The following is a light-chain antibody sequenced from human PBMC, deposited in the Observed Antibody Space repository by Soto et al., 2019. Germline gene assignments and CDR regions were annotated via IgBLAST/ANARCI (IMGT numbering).Light chain of an antibody. CDR2: AAS. V-gene: IGKV1D-16*01. CDR3: QQYNVYPLT. Sequence: DVQMTQSPSSLSASVGDRVTITCRASQDIKSWLAWYQQKPGQAPKSLIYAASSLQTGVPSRFSGSESGTDFTLTISSLQPEDSATYYCQQYNVYPLTFGGGTKVEIK. J-gene: IGKJ4*01. CDR1: QDIKSW.